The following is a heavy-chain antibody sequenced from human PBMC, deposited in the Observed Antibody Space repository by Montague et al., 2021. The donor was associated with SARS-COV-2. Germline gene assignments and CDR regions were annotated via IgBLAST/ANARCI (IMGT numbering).Heavy chain of an antibody. Sequence: PALGKPTQTLTPTCSFSGFSLRTSGVGVGWIRQPPVKALEWLAVIYWDDDKRYSPSLKRRLTITKDTSKNQVVLTMTNMDPVDTATYYCVHSYADYLFDYWGQGTLVSVSS. CDR1: GFSLRTSGVG. CDR3: VHSYADYLFDY. D-gene: IGHD4-17*01. V-gene: IGHV2-5*02. CDR2: IYWDDDK. J-gene: IGHJ4*02.